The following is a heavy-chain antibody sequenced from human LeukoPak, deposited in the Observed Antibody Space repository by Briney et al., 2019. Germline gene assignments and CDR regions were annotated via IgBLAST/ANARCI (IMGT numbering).Heavy chain of an antibody. CDR3: AKPDYSNRRYYYGMDV. J-gene: IGHJ6*02. V-gene: IGHV3-23*01. CDR1: GFTFSSYA. CDR2: ISGSGGST. Sequence: GGSLRLSCAASGFTFSSYAMSWVRQAPGKGLEWVSAISGSGGSTYYADSVKGRFTISRDNSKNTLYLQMNSLRAEDTAVYYCAKPDYSNRRYYYGMDVWGQGTTVTVSS. D-gene: IGHD4-11*01.